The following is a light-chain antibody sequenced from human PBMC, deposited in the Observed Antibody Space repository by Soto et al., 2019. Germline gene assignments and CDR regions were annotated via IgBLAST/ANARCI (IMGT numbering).Light chain of an antibody. CDR1: SSTIGAGFD. CDR2: GDT. Sequence: QSVLTQPPSVSGAPGQRVTISCTGSSSTIGAGFDVHWYQQLPGTAPKLLICGDTNRPSGVPDRFSGSKSGTSASLVITGLQAEDEADYYCQSYDTALSVYVVFGGGTKVTVL. CDR3: QSYDTALSVYVV. V-gene: IGLV1-40*01. J-gene: IGLJ2*01.